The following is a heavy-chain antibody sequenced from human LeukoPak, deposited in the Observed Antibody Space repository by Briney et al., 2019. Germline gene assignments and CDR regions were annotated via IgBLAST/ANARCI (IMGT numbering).Heavy chain of an antibody. V-gene: IGHV3-53*01. D-gene: IGHD2-15*01. Sequence: PGGSLRLSCAASGFTVSSNYMSWVRQAPGKGLEWVSVIYSGGSTYYADSVKGRFTISRDNSKNTLYLQMNSLRAEDTAVYYCAKDWAHCSGGSCYPGDAFDIWGQGTMVTVSS. CDR2: IYSGGST. J-gene: IGHJ3*02. CDR3: AKDWAHCSGGSCYPGDAFDI. CDR1: GFTVSSNY.